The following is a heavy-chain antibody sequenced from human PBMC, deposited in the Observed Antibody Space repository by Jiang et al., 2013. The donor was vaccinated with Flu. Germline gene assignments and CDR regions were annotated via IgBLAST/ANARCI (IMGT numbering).Heavy chain of an antibody. D-gene: IGHD6-13*01. CDR1: GGSISSSSYY. CDR3: ARRDPGAAGTLNWFDP. J-gene: IGHJ5*02. Sequence: PSETLSLTCTVSGGSISSSSYYWGWIRQPPGKGLEWIGSIYYSGSTYYNPSLKSRVTISVDTSKNQFSLKLSSVTAADTAVYYCARRDPGAAGTLNWFDPWGQGTLVTVSS. V-gene: IGHV4-39*01. CDR2: IYYSGST.